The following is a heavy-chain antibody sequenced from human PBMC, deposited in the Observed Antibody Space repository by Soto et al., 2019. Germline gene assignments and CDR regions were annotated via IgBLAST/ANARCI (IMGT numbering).Heavy chain of an antibody. Sequence: GGSLRLSCAASGFTFSSYAMSWVRQAPGKGLEWVSAISGSGGSTYYADSVKGRFTISRDNSKNTLYLQMNSLRAEDTAVYYCATRWTGEQLVRDYYGMDVWGQGTTVTVSS. CDR1: GFTFSSYA. D-gene: IGHD6-6*01. CDR3: ATRWTGEQLVRDYYGMDV. J-gene: IGHJ6*02. CDR2: ISGSGGST. V-gene: IGHV3-23*01.